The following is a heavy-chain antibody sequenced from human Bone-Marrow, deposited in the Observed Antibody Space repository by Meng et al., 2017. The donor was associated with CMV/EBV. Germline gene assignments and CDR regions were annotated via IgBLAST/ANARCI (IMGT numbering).Heavy chain of an antibody. CDR3: ARRRVVTSTSYYGMDV. J-gene: IGHJ6*02. D-gene: IGHD2-21*02. Sequence: GESLKISCAASGFTFSDYYMSWIRQPPGKGLEWVSSISPSSTYIYYGDSVKGRFTVSRDNAKNSLFLHMDSLAADDTAVYYCARRRVVTSTSYYGMDVWGQGTTVTVSS. V-gene: IGHV3-69-1*02. CDR2: ISPSSTYI. CDR1: GFTFSDYY.